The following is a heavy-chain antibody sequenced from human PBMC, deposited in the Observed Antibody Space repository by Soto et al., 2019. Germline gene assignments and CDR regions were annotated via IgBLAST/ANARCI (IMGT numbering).Heavy chain of an antibody. J-gene: IGHJ2*01. Sequence: EVQLVESGGGLVQPGGSLRLSCAASGFTFSDHYMDWVRQAPGKGLEWVGLIRNKLNSHTTEYAASVKGRFTISRDDSKTSLFLQMNSLRTEDTAVYYCASSSYDTRGYSGYFDLWGRGALVTVSS. V-gene: IGHV3-72*01. D-gene: IGHD3-22*01. CDR1: GFTFSDHY. CDR3: ASSSYDTRGYSGYFDL. CDR2: IRNKLNSHTT.